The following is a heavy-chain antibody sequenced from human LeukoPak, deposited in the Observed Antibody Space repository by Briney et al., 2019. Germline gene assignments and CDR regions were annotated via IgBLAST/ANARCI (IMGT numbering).Heavy chain of an antibody. D-gene: IGHD2-21*01. CDR3: ARDDPDVVVIPGAADV. CDR1: GYTFTSYY. J-gene: IGHJ3*01. V-gene: IGHV1-24*01. CDR2: FDPEDGET. Sequence: GASVKVSCKASGYTFTSYYMHWVRQAPGKGLEWMGGFDPEDGETIYAQKFQGRVTMTEDTSTDTAYMELSSLRSEDTAVYYCARDDPDVVVIPGAADVWGQGTLVTVSS.